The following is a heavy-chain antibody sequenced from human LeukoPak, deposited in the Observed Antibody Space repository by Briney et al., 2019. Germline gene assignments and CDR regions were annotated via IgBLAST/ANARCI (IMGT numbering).Heavy chain of an antibody. CDR3: ARCIAARPSGYYYYGMDV. CDR1: GVTLSSYA. D-gene: IGHD6-6*01. V-gene: IGHV3-30-3*01. CDR2: ISYDGSNK. Sequence: GRSLRLSCAASGVTLSSYAMHWVRQAPGKGLEWVAVISYDGSNKYYADSVKGRFTISRDNSKNTLYLQMNSLRAEDTAVYYCARCIAARPSGYYYYGMDVWGQGTTVTVSS. J-gene: IGHJ6*02.